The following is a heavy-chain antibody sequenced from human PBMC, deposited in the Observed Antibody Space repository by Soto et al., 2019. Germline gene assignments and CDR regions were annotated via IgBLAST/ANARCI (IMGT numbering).Heavy chain of an antibody. V-gene: IGHV3-30*04. CDR3: ARDRDYYDGSGYDAFDM. D-gene: IGHD3-22*01. CDR2: ISYDGREK. J-gene: IGHJ3*02. Sequence: QVQLVESGAGMVQPGRSLRLSCAASGFSFSSYAMHWVRQSPGKGLEWVAIISYDGREKHYADSVKGRFTISRDNSMHTVYVEMNSLRAEDTAVYFCARDRDYYDGSGYDAFDMWGQGTKVIVST. CDR1: GFSFSSYA.